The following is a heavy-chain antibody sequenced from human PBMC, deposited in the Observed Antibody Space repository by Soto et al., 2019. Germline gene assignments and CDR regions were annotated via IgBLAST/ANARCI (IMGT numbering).Heavy chain of an antibody. CDR1: GFSFSNYA. V-gene: IGHV3-23*01. Sequence: EVQLLESGGTLVQVGGSLRLSCVASGFSFSNYAVTWVRQAPGKGLEWVSAISGSGAGTYYADSVKGRFTISRDNSKNTVHLQMNSLRVEDTAVYHCAKRMESGSNYVGNAMDVWGQGTTVIVS. CDR2: ISGSGAGT. J-gene: IGHJ6*02. CDR3: AKRMESGSNYVGNAMDV. D-gene: IGHD1-26*01.